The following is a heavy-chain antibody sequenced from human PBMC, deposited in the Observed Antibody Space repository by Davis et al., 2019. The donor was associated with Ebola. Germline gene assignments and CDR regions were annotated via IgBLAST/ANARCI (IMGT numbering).Heavy chain of an antibody. CDR1: GFTFDDYA. V-gene: IGHV3-9*01. CDR2: ISWNSGSI. D-gene: IGHD3-9*01. CDR3: AKGGNYDILTGDIFGY. J-gene: IGHJ4*02. Sequence: PGGSLRLSCAASGFTFDDYAMHWVRQAPGKGLEWVSGISWNSGSIGYADSVKGRFTISRDNAKNSLYLQMNSLRAEDTALYYCAKGGNYDILTGDIFGYWGQGTLVTVSS.